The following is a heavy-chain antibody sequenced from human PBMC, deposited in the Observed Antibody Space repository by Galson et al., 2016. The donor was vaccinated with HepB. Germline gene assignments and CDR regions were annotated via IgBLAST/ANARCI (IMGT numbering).Heavy chain of an antibody. D-gene: IGHD7-27*01. Sequence: SVKVSCKASGYTLTDYYIHWVRQAPGQGLEWVGWINPNSGGTNLAQKFQGRVTMTRDTSIRAVYMDLTSLRSDDTAVYYCAREGQLGIGNWFDPWGRGTLVTVSS. CDR1: GYTLTDYY. J-gene: IGHJ5*02. V-gene: IGHV1-2*02. CDR3: AREGQLGIGNWFDP. CDR2: INPNSGGT.